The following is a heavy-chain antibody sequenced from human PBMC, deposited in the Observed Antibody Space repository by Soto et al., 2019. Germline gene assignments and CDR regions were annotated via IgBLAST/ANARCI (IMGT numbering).Heavy chain of an antibody. J-gene: IGHJ4*02. CDR3: ARESNNNWWGSWT. CDR1: GYTFTNHF. CDR2: INTGNGDT. Sequence: ASVKVSCKTSGYTFTNHFMHWVRQAPGQRPEWMGCINTGNGDTKYSQNFQGRLTFGRDTSASLAYMELSSLRSEDTAVYHCARESNNNWWGSWTWGPGKLVTVS. V-gene: IGHV1-3*04. D-gene: IGHD1-1*01.